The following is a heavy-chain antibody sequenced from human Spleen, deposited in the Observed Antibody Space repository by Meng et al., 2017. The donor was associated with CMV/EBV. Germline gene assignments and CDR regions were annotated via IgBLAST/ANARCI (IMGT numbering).Heavy chain of an antibody. V-gene: IGHV3-30*03. CDR1: GFTFTTHA. CDR3: ARDFGSGYNSGWYRGGCDY. J-gene: IGHJ4*02. CDR2: TSIDGRDN. D-gene: IGHD6-19*01. Sequence: GESLKISCEASGFTFTTHAMHWVRQSPGKGLEWVAVTSIDGRDNHYADSVKGRFIVSRDKSKNTLDLQMHSLTPEDTAVYYCARDFGSGYNSGWYRGGCDYWGQGALVTVSS.